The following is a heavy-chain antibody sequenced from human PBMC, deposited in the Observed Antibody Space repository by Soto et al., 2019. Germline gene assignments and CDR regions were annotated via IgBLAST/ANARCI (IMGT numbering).Heavy chain of an antibody. J-gene: IGHJ6*02. CDR3: AKDLLRATWSTVTYYYYGMDV. Sequence: PGGSLRLSCAASGFTFSSYAMSWVRQAPGKGLEWVSAISGSGGSTYYADSVKGRFTISRDNSKNTLYLQMNSLRAEDTAVYYCAKDLLRATWSTVTYYYYGMDVWGQGTTVTVSS. CDR2: ISGSGGST. CDR1: GFTFSSYA. V-gene: IGHV3-23*01. D-gene: IGHD4-17*01.